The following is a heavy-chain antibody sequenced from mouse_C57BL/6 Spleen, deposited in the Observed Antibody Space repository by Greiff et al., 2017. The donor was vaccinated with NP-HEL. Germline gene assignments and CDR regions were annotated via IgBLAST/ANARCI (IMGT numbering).Heavy chain of an antibody. Sequence: QVQLKQSGAELVKPGASVKISCKASGYAFSSYWMNWVKQRPGKGLEWIGQIYPGDGDTNYNGKFKGKATLTADKSSSTAYMQLSSLTSEDSAVYFCARTGVNFAWFAYWGQGTLVTVSA. J-gene: IGHJ3*01. CDR2: IYPGDGDT. D-gene: IGHD1-3*01. CDR1: GYAFSSYW. CDR3: ARTGVNFAWFAY. V-gene: IGHV1-80*01.